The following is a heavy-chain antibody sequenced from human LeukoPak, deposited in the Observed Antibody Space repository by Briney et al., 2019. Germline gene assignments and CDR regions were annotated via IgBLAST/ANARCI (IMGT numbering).Heavy chain of an antibody. D-gene: IGHD3-22*01. J-gene: IGHJ3*02. V-gene: IGHV3-11*04. CDR1: GFTFSDYY. CDR2: ISSSGSII. CDR3: ARDHHRRLYDSQARDTFDI. Sequence: PGGSLRLSCAASGFTFSDYYMSWIRQAPGKGLEWVSYISSSGSIIYYADSVKGRFTISRDNAKNSLYLQMNSLRAEDTAVYYCARDHHRRLYDSQARDTFDIWGQGTMVTVSS.